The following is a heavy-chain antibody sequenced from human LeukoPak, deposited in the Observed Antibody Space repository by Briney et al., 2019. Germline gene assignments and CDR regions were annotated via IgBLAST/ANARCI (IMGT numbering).Heavy chain of an antibody. V-gene: IGHV1-18*01. D-gene: IGHD3-3*01. CDR2: ISTYDGNT. CDR1: GYAFKNYG. CDR3: ARGGGRSIFGVVTKDFDY. J-gene: IGHJ4*02. Sequence: ASVKVSCKASGYAFKNYGISWVRQAPGQGLQWMGWISTYDGNTNYAQKLQGRATMTTDTSTSTAYMELRSLRSDDTAVYYCARGGGRSIFGVVTKDFDYWGQGTLVTVST.